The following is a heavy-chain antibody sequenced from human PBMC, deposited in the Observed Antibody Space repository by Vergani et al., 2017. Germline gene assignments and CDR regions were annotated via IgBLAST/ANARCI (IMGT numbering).Heavy chain of an antibody. J-gene: IGHJ4*02. CDR1: GFTSSYYG. V-gene: IGHV3-30*18. CDR3: VKDHPVFDE. CDR2: ISYDGTRK. Sequence: QVHLVESGGGVVQPGRSLRLSCVVSGFTSSYYGMHWVRQAPGKGLEWVAVISYDGTRKYYADSVKGRFTISRDISKNTLYMEMNSLSAEDTALYHCVKDHPVFDEWGRGTLVSVS.